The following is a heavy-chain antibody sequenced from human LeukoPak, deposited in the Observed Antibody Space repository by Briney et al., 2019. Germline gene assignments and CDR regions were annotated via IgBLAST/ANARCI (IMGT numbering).Heavy chain of an antibody. Sequence: PGGSLRLSCAASGFTFSSYSMNWVRQAPGKGLEWVSYISSSSSTIYYADSVKGRFTISRDNAENSLYLQMNSLRAEDTAVYYCARQGDRMAGIAARRNDYWGQGTLVTVSS. D-gene: IGHD6-6*01. CDR3: ARQGDRMAGIAARRNDY. CDR1: GFTFSSYS. J-gene: IGHJ4*02. CDR2: ISSSSSTI. V-gene: IGHV3-48*01.